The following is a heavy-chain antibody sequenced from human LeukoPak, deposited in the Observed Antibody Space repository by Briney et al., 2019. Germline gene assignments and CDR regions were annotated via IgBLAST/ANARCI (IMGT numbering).Heavy chain of an antibody. CDR2: INPSGGST. V-gene: IGHV1-46*01. D-gene: IGHD5-18*01. CDR1: GYTFTSYY. J-gene: IGHJ6*02. Sequence: GASVKVSCKASGYTFTSYYMHWVRQAPGQGLEWMGIINPSGGSTSYAQKFQGRVTMTRDTSTSTVYMELSSLRSEDTAVYYCARAKDRGYSYAPRDYSMDVWGQGTTVTVSS. CDR3: ARAKDRGYSYAPRDYSMDV.